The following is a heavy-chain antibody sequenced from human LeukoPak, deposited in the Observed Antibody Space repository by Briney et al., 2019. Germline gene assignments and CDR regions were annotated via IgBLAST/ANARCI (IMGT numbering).Heavy chain of an antibody. CDR3: ARDYGYSSGHFDY. Sequence: ASVKVSCKASGGTFSSYAISWVRQAPGQGLEWMGGIIPIFGTANYAQKFQGRVTITADESTSTAYMELSSLRSEDTAVYYCARDYGYSSGHFDYWGQGTLVTVSS. J-gene: IGHJ4*02. CDR1: GGTFSSYA. V-gene: IGHV1-69*01. CDR2: IIPIFGTA. D-gene: IGHD6-19*01.